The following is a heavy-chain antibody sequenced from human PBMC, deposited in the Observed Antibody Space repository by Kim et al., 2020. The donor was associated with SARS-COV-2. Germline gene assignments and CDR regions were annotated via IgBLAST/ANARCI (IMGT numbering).Heavy chain of an antibody. D-gene: IGHD3-16*02. CDR1: GGSISSSSYY. Sequence: SETLSLTCTVSGGSISSSSYYWGWIRQPPGKGLEWIGSIYYSGSTYYNPSLKSRVTISVDTSKNQSSLKLSSVTAADTAVYYCARLGAGVAFGGVIVIPGVMNVGSQATTVTVSS. CDR3: ARLGAGVAFGGVIVIPGVMNV. CDR2: IYYSGST. V-gene: IGHV4-39*01. J-gene: IGHJ6*02.